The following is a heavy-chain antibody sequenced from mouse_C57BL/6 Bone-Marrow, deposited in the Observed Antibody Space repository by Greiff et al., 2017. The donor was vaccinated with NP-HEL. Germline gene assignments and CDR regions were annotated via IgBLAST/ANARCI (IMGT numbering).Heavy chain of an antibody. J-gene: IGHJ2*01. CDR1: GYTFTSYW. CDR2: IHPNSGST. V-gene: IGHV1-64*01. CDR3: ASFTTVVEHFDY. D-gene: IGHD1-1*01. Sequence: QVHVKQPGAELVKPGASVKLSCKASGYTFTSYWMHWVKQRPGQGLEWIGMIHPNSGSTNYNEKFKSKATLTVDKSSSTAYMQLSSLTSEDSAVYYCASFTTVVEHFDYWGQGTTLTVSS.